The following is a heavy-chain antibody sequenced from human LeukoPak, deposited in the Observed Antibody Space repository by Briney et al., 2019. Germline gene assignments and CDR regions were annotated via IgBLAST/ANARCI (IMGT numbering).Heavy chain of an antibody. CDR1: SGSFRTYY. V-gene: IGHV4-59*12. CDR3: ARDPGIMVRGSRRGYDGNYYYMDV. J-gene: IGHJ6*03. D-gene: IGHD3-10*01. Sequence: PSETLSLTCTVSSGSFRTYYWSWIRQPPGKGLEWIGYIFYNEGTSYNPSLKSRVTISVDTSNNQLSLKVNSVTAADTAVYYCARDPGIMVRGSRRGYDGNYYYMDVWGKGTTVTISS. CDR2: IFYNEGT.